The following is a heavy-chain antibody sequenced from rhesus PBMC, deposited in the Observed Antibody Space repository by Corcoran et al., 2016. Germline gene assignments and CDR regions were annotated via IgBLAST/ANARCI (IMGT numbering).Heavy chain of an antibody. CDR2: IRNKANSYTT. J-gene: IGHJ4*01. D-gene: IGHD3-9*01. CDR1: GLTFSNYY. V-gene: IGHV3-13*01. CDR3: TREDDGGDFDS. Sequence: EVQLVESGGGLVQPGGSLRLSCTASGLTFSNYYVHWVRQAQGKGLEGVGLIRNKANSYTTAYAAAVKGRFTISRDESKNTLYLQMSSLKTEDTAVYYCTREDDGGDFDSWGQGVLVTVSS.